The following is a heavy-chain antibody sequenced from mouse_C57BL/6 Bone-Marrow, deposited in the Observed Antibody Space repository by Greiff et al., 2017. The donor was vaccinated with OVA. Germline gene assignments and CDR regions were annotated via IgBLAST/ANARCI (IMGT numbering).Heavy chain of an antibody. CDR2: IDPSDSYT. V-gene: IGHV1-50*01. J-gene: IGHJ4*01. CDR3: GRRITWLRRRGYAIDY. Sequence: QVQLQQPGAELVKPGASVKLSCKASGYTFTSYWMQWVKQRPGQGLEWIGEIDPSDSYTNYNQKFKGKATLTVDTSSSTAYMQLSSLTSEDSAVYYCGRRITWLRRRGYAIDYWGQGTSVTVSS. CDR1: GYTFTSYW. D-gene: IGHD2-2*01.